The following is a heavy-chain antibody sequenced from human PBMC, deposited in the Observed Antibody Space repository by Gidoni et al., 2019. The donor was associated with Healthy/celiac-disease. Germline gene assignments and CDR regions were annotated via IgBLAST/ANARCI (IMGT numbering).Heavy chain of an antibody. CDR1: AGTFISYA. CDR3: ARGSYSYGWPYYYDYGMDV. CDR2: IIPIVGTA. Sequence: QVQLVQSGAEVKKPGSSVKFSCKASAGTFISYAISWGRQAPGQGLEWMGGIIPIVGTANYAQKFQGRVTITADESTSTAYMELSSLRSEDTAVYYCARGSYSYGWPYYYDYGMDVWGQGTTVTVSS. D-gene: IGHD5-18*01. V-gene: IGHV1-69*01. J-gene: IGHJ6*02.